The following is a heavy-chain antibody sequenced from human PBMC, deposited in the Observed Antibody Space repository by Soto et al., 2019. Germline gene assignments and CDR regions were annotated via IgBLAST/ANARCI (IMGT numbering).Heavy chain of an antibody. CDR3: AKGPVVAVAPDY. V-gene: IGHV3-23*01. J-gene: IGHJ4*02. Sequence: XGSLILSCAASGFTFSSYAMSWVRQAPGKGLEWVSAISGSGGSTYYADSVKGRFTISRDNSKNTLYLQMNSLRAEDTAVYYCAKGPVVAVAPDYWGQGTLVTVSS. CDR1: GFTFSSYA. CDR2: ISGSGGST. D-gene: IGHD6-19*01.